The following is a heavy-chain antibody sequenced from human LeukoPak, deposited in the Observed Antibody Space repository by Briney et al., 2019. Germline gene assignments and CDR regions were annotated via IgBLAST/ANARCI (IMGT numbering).Heavy chain of an antibody. V-gene: IGHV4-31*03. D-gene: IGHD3-3*01. CDR2: IYYIGNT. Sequence: SETLSLTCTVSCTSISSGAYSWSWVRQHPGKGLEWIAYIYYIGNTYYNPSPKRRVTISVDTSKNQSSLKLSSVTAADTAVYYCARTITIFGAVGYFDYWGQGTLVTVSS. J-gene: IGHJ4*02. CDR1: CTSISSGAYS. CDR3: ARTITIFGAVGYFDY.